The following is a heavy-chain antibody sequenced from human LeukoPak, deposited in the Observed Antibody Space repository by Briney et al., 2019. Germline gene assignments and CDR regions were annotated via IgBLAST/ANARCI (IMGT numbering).Heavy chain of an antibody. CDR2: INHSGST. J-gene: IGHJ6*03. Sequence: SETLSLTCAVYGGSFSGYYWSWIRQPPGKGLEWIGEINHSGSTYYNPSLKSRVTISVDTSKNQFSLKLSSVTAADTAVYYCAGGYIYGSTYYYMDVWGKGTTVTISS. CDR3: AGGYIYGSTYYYMDV. CDR1: GGSFSGYY. V-gene: IGHV4-34*01. D-gene: IGHD5-18*01.